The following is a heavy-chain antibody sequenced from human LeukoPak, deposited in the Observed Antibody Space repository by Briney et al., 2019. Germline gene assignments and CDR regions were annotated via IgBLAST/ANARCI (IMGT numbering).Heavy chain of an antibody. CDR1: GGSISSSSYY. CDR3: VKSSFAATNIYSYFDY. J-gene: IGHJ4*02. V-gene: IGHV4-61*05. D-gene: IGHD6-6*01. Sequence: SETLSLTCTVSGGSISSSSYYWGWIRQPPGKGLEWIGYIYYSGSTNYNPSLKSRVTISVDTSKNQISLKLSSVTAADTAVYYCVKSSFAATNIYSYFDYWGQGTLVTVSS. CDR2: IYYSGST.